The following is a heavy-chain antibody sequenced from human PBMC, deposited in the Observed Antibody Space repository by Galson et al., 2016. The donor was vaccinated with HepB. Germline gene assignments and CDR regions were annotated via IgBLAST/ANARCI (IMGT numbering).Heavy chain of an antibody. Sequence: SLRLSCAASGFTVSSNYMTWVRQAPGKGLEWVSVMYSGGRTEYADSVMGRFTISRDNSKNTLYLQLNSLKAGDTAMYYCAKGAPLRWYSGGGYYFDYWGQGTLVTVSS. CDR2: MYSGGRT. CDR3: AKGAPLRWYSGGGYYFDY. CDR1: GFTVSSNY. J-gene: IGHJ4*02. D-gene: IGHD6-19*01. V-gene: IGHV3-53*01.